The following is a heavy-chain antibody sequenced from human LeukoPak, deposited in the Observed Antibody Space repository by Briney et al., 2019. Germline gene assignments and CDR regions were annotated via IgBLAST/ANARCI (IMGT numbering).Heavy chain of an antibody. V-gene: IGHV3-23*01. CDR2: ITGSGGST. Sequence: PGGSLRLSCAASGLTFSSYAMSWVRQAPGKGLEWVSAITGSGGSTYYADSVKGRFTISRDNSKNTLYLQMNSLRAEDTALYYCAKAGNDFWSGYYYYFDYWGQGTLVTVSS. CDR3: AKAGNDFWSGYYYYFDY. D-gene: IGHD3-3*01. CDR1: GLTFSSYA. J-gene: IGHJ4*02.